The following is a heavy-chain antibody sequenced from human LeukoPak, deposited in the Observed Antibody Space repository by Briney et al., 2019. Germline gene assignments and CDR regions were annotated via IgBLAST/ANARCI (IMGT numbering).Heavy chain of an antibody. CDR3: ARPKATDGFDN. J-gene: IGHJ3*02. CDR1: GGSISSYY. CDR2: IYYSGST. V-gene: IGHV4-59*01. D-gene: IGHD5-12*01. Sequence: PSETLSLTCTVSGGSISSYYWSWIRQPPGKGLEWIGYIYYSGSTNYNPSLKSRVTISVDTSKNQFSLKLSSVTAADTAVYYCARPKATDGFDNWGQRTKVTVSS.